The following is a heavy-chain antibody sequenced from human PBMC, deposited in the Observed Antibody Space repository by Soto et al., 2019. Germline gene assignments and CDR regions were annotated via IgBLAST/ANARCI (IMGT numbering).Heavy chain of an antibody. CDR3: ARHHGPTTSENWFDP. CDR1: GYTFFTYD. V-gene: IGHV1-18*01. D-gene: IGHD5-12*01. Sequence: QVHLVQSGVEVKTPGASVKVSCQASGYTFFTYDISWVRQAPGQGLEWMGWISTYSADTKYAQKFQGRVTMTTDTSTTTAYLELRSLRSHDTAVYYCARHHGPTTSENWFDPWGQGTLVTVSS. J-gene: IGHJ5*02. CDR2: ISTYSADT.